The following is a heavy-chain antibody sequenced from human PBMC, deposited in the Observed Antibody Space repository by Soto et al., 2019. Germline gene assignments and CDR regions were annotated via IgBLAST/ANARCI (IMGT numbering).Heavy chain of an antibody. Sequence: LRLSCAASGFTFSSYAMSWVRQAPGKGLEWVSAISGSGGSTYYADSAKGRFTISRDNSKNTLYLQMNSLRAEDTAVYYCAKQGYYYDSSGYFDYWGQGTLVTVSS. D-gene: IGHD3-22*01. CDR1: GFTFSSYA. CDR3: AKQGYYYDSSGYFDY. V-gene: IGHV3-23*01. CDR2: ISGSGGST. J-gene: IGHJ4*02.